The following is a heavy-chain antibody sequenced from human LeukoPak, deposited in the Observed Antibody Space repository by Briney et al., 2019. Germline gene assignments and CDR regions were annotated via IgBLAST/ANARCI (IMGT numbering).Heavy chain of an antibody. CDR3: AREGQWLPDWFDP. CDR2: IHYSGST. V-gene: IGHV4-59*01. Sequence: PSETLSLTCTVSGGSISGYYWSWIRQPPGQGLEWIGYIHYSGSTNYNPSLKGRVTMSLDMSKNQFSLKLNSMTAADTAVYYCAREGQWLPDWFDPWGQGTLVTVSS. D-gene: IGHD6-19*01. CDR1: GGSISGYY. J-gene: IGHJ5*02.